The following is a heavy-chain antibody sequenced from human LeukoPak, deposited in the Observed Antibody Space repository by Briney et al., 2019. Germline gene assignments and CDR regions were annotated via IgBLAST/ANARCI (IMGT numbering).Heavy chain of an antibody. D-gene: IGHD5-24*01. CDR3: ARGGEGYNDDAFEV. CDR2: IYNSATT. CDR1: GDSIRSHY. J-gene: IGHJ3*01. V-gene: IGHV4-59*11. Sequence: PSETLSLTCTVSGDSIRSHYCAWIRQPPGKGLEWIGHIYNSATTDYNPPFKSRVTISLDTSKKQFSLKMTSVTALDSAAYYCARGGEGYNDDAFEVWGLGTAVTVSS.